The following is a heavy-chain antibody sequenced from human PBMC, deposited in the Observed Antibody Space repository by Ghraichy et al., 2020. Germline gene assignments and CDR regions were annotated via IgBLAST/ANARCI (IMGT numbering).Heavy chain of an antibody. D-gene: IGHD5-24*01. CDR1: GFTFSSYA. V-gene: IGHV3-30*04. CDR2: ISYDGSNK. Sequence: LSLTCAASGFTFSSYAMHWVRQAPGKGLEWVAVISYDGSNKYYADSVKGRFTISRDNSKNTLYLQMNSLRAEDTAVYYCARDPGVDGYNFYWFDPWGQGTLVTVSS. CDR3: ARDPGVDGYNFYWFDP. J-gene: IGHJ5*02.